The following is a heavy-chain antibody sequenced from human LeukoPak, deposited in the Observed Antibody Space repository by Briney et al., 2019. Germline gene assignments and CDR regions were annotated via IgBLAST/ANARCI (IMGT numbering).Heavy chain of an antibody. V-gene: IGHV3-74*01. CDR2: INPDGSTT. CDR3: ARKGLGDY. CDR1: GFTLSSYW. D-gene: IGHD3-16*01. Sequence: GGSLRLSCAASGFTLSSYWMHWVRQVPGKGLVWVSRINPDGSTTTYADSVKGRFTISRDNAKNTLYLQMNSLRAEDTAVYYCARKGLGDYWGQGTLVTVSS. J-gene: IGHJ4*02.